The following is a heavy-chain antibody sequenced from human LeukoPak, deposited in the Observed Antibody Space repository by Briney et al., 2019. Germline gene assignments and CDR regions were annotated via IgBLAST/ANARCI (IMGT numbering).Heavy chain of an antibody. CDR2: ISSSGSNI. Sequence: GGSLRLSCAASGFTFSDCYMSWIRQAPGKGLEWVSYISSSGSNIYYADSVKGRFTISRDNAKNSLYLQMISVRAEDTAVYYCARDPGYYDSSGYFYYYGMDVWGQGTTVTGSS. CDR3: ARDPGYYDSSGYFYYYGMDV. CDR1: GFTFSDCY. D-gene: IGHD3-22*01. V-gene: IGHV3-11*01. J-gene: IGHJ6*02.